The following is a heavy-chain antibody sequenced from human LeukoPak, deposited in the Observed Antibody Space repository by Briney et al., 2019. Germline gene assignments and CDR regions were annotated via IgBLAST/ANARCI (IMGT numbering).Heavy chain of an antibody. V-gene: IGHV3-43D*03. CDR1: GFTFDDYA. J-gene: IGHJ6*03. Sequence: GGSLRLSCAASGFTFDDYAMHWVRQAPGKGLEWVSLISWDGGSTYYADSVKGRFTISRDNSKNSLYLQMNSLRAEDTALYYCAKPDQLDYYYYYMDVWGKGTTVTVSS. CDR3: AKPDQLDYYYYYMDV. CDR2: ISWDGGST. D-gene: IGHD2-2*01.